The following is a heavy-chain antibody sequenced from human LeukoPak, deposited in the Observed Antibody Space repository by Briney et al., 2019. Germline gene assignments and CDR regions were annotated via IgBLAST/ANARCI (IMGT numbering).Heavy chain of an antibody. Sequence: GGSLRLSXAASGFTFSGYAMHWVRQASGKGLEWVARIRSKANSYSNAYAASVKGRFTISRDDSKNTAYLQMNSLKTEDTAVYYCTSRYGYGDYEEGNFDYWGPGTLVTVSS. CDR2: IRSKANSYSN. J-gene: IGHJ4*02. V-gene: IGHV3-73*01. D-gene: IGHD4-17*01. CDR3: TSRYGYGDYEEGNFDY. CDR1: GFTFSGYA.